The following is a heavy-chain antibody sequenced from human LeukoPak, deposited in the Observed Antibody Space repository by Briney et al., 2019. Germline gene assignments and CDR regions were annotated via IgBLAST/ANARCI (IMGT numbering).Heavy chain of an antibody. Sequence: SETLSLTCTVSGGSISSDTYYCAWLRQSPGSGLVWRGCVYYSGRTDYNPSLKSRVTIFVDTSKNQLSLRLSAVTPADTAVYYCARHGPVVTATDAFDLWGQGTMVTVSS. CDR3: ARHGPVVTATDAFDL. V-gene: IGHV4-39*01. J-gene: IGHJ3*01. D-gene: IGHD2-21*02. CDR1: GGSISSDTYY. CDR2: VYYSGRT.